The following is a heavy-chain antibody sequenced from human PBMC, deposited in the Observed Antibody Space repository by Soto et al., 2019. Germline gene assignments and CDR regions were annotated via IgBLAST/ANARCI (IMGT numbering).Heavy chain of an antibody. V-gene: IGHV4-34*01. CDR1: GGSFSGYY. CDR2: INHSGST. CDR3: ARRPLGYCTNGVCSRQDY. J-gene: IGHJ4*02. D-gene: IGHD2-8*01. Sequence: QVQLQQWGAGLLKPSETLSLTCAVYGGSFSGYYWSWIRQPPGMGLELIGEINHSGSTNYNPSLKSRVTISVDTSKNQFSLKLSSVTAADTAVYYCARRPLGYCTNGVCSRQDYWGQGTLVTVSS.